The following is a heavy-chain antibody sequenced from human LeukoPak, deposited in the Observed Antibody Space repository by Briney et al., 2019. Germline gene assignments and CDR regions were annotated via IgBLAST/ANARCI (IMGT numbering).Heavy chain of an antibody. V-gene: IGHV3-74*01. CDR2: ISSYGNIT. CDR1: GFTFCYFW. Sequence: GGSLRLSCGVSGFTFCYFWMHWVRQAPGKGLVWVSRISSYGNITSHADSVKGRFTVSRDNAKNTLYLQMSSLRVEDTAVYYCVRSVNGSFDYWGQGTLVTVSS. D-gene: IGHD5/OR15-5a*01. J-gene: IGHJ4*02. CDR3: VRSVNGSFDY.